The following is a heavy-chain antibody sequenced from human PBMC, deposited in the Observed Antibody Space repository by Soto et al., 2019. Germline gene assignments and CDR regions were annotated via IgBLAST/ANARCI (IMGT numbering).Heavy chain of an antibody. CDR3: GLYGSGSYSFDP. V-gene: IGHV3-21*01. CDR1: GFTFSSYS. J-gene: IGHJ5*02. Sequence: EVQLVESGGGLVKPGGSLRLSCAASGFTFSSYSMNWVRQAPGKGLEWVSSISSSSSYIYYADSVKGRSTISRDNAKNSLYLQMNSLRAEDTAVYYCGLYGSGSYSFDPWGQGTLVTVSS. CDR2: ISSSSSYI. D-gene: IGHD3-10*01.